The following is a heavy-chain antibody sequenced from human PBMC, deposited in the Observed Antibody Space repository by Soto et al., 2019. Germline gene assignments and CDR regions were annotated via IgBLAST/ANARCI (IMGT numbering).Heavy chain of an antibody. D-gene: IGHD3-10*01. V-gene: IGHV4-39*01. J-gene: IGHJ6*03. CDR1: GGSINSGTYS. Sequence: QLQLQESGPGLVKPSETLSLTCTVSGGSINSGTYSWGWIRQPPGKGLEWIGSIYNTGSTYYSPSLKSRVTVSIHTPNNRFSLRLSSVTAADTAVYYCVKHGFQYHMDVWGRGTPVTVSS. CDR2: IYNTGST. CDR3: VKHGFQYHMDV.